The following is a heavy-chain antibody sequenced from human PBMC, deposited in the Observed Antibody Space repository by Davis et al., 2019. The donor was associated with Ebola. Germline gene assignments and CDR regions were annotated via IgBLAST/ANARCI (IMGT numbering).Heavy chain of an antibody. CDR3: AKALVPAARSAYYYYTDV. CDR2: LSPSGVST. J-gene: IGHJ6*03. Sequence: GGSLRLSCAASGFSFSNYAMSWVRQAPGRGLEWVSTLSPSGVSTYYADSVKGRFTISRDNSKNTLYLQMSSLRAEDSAIYYCAKALVPAARSAYYYYTDVWGKGTTVTVSS. CDR1: GFSFSNYA. V-gene: IGHV3-23*01. D-gene: IGHD2-2*01.